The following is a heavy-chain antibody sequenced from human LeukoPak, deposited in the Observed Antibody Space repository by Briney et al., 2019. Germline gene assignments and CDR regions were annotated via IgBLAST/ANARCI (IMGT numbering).Heavy chain of an antibody. Sequence: GGSLRLSCAASEFTFSSYWMHWVRQAPGKGLVWVSRINSDRSSTNYADSVKGRFTISRDNAKNTLYLQMNSLRAEDTAVYYCARGRIQLNLDYWGQGTLVTVSS. CDR1: EFTFSSYW. D-gene: IGHD5-18*01. J-gene: IGHJ4*02. CDR2: INSDRSST. V-gene: IGHV3-74*01. CDR3: ARGRIQLNLDY.